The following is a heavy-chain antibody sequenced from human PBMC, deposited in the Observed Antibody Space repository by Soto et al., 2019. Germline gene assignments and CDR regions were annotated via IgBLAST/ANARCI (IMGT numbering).Heavy chain of an antibody. V-gene: IGHV4-39*01. CDR2: IYYSGST. CDR3: ARGERFHDAFDI. J-gene: IGHJ3*02. CDR1: GGSISSSSYY. Sequence: PSETLSLTCTVSGGSISSSSYYWGWIHQPPGKGLEWIGSIYYSGSTYYNPSLKSRVTISVDTSKNQFSLKLSSVTAADTAVYYCARGERFHDAFDIWGQGTMVTVSS. D-gene: IGHD3-10*01.